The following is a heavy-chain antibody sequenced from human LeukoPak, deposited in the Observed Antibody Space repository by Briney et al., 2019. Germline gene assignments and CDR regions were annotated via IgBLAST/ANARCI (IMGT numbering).Heavy chain of an antibody. V-gene: IGHV1-2*02. CDR1: GYTFTGYY. J-gene: IGHJ6*03. D-gene: IGHD3-10*01. Sequence: ASVKVPCKASGYTFTGYYLHWVRQAPGQGLEWMGWINPNSGGTNFAEKFQGRVTMTRDTSISTAYMELSSLRSEDTAVYYCARDIRFGRARYMDVRGKGTTVTVSS. CDR3: ARDIRFGRARYMDV. CDR2: INPNSGGT.